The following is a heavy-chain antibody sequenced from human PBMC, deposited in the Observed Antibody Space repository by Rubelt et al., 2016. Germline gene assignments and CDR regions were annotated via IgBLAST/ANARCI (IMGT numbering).Heavy chain of an antibody. CDR1: GGSFSGYY. CDR3: ARTYSSGWDY. D-gene: IGHD6-19*01. CDR2: IYYSGST. J-gene: IGHJ4*02. V-gene: IGHV4-39*01. Sequence: QLQLQESGAGLLKPSETLSLTCAVYGGSFSGYYWSWIRQPPGKGLEWIGSIYYSGSTYYNPSLKSRGTISVDTAKNQFSLKLSSVTAADTAVYYCARTYSSGWDYWGQGTLVTVSS.